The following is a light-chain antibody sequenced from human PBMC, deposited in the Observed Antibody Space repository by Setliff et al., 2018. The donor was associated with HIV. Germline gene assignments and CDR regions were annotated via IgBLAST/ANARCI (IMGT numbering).Light chain of an antibody. CDR1: SSDVGRYNY. Sequence: QSVLTQPASVSGSPGQSITISCTGTSSDVGRYNYVSWYQQHPGKTPKLIIYDVSKWPSGVSNRFSASKSGNTASLTISGLQAEDEADYYCCSYTSSSTDVFGTGTKVTVL. CDR2: DVS. CDR3: CSYTSSSTDV. J-gene: IGLJ1*01. V-gene: IGLV2-14*03.